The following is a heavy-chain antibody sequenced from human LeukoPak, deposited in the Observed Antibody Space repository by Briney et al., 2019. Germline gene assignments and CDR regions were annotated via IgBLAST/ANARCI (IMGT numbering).Heavy chain of an antibody. CDR2: VYFTWST. CDR1: GGSISTYY. J-gene: IGHJ3*02. D-gene: IGHD4-17*01. Sequence: KPSETLSLTCTVSGGSISTYYWSWIRQPPGKGLEWIGFVYFTWSTNYNPSLKSRVTISVDTSKNQFSLKLSSVTAADTAVYYCARGGTVTDDAFDIWGQGTMVTVSS. CDR3: ARGGTVTDDAFDI. V-gene: IGHV4-59*01.